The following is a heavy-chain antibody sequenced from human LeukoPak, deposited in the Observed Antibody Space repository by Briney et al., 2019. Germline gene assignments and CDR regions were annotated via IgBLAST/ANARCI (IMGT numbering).Heavy chain of an antibody. CDR2: MCYSGST. Sequence: SETLSLTCTVAGDSISSYCWSWVRQPPGKGLEWIGSMCYSGSTNFNPSLKSRVTISIDTSKNQFSLRLSSVTAADTAVYYCARHPGGIYSMDVWGQGTTVTVSS. D-gene: IGHD3-10*01. CDR1: GDSISSYC. CDR3: ARHPGGIYSMDV. J-gene: IGHJ6*02. V-gene: IGHV4-59*08.